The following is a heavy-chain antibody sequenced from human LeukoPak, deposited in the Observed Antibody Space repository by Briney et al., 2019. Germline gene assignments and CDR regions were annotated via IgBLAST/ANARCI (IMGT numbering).Heavy chain of an antibody. D-gene: IGHD6-13*01. CDR3: ARAMYSSSWGKYYGMDV. Sequence: GGSLRLSCAASGFTFSSYEMNWVRQAPGKGLEWVSYISSSGSTIYYADSVKGRFTISRDNAKNSLSLQMNSLRAEDTAVYYCARAMYSSSWGKYYGMDVWGKGTTVTVSS. CDR2: ISSSGSTI. J-gene: IGHJ6*04. CDR1: GFTFSSYE. V-gene: IGHV3-48*03.